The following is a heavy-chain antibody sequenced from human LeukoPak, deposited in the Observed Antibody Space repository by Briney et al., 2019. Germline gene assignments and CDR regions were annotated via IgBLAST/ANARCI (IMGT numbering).Heavy chain of an antibody. CDR2: IWYDGSNK. V-gene: IGHV3-33*01. CDR3: ARDHPSGSYYFLDY. Sequence: SGGSLRLSCAASGFTFSSYGMHWVRQAPGKGLEWVAVIWYDGSNKYYADSVKGRFTISRDNSKNTLYLQMNSLRAEDTAVYYCARDHPSGSYYFLDYWGQGTLVTVSS. J-gene: IGHJ4*02. D-gene: IGHD3-10*01. CDR1: GFTFSSYG.